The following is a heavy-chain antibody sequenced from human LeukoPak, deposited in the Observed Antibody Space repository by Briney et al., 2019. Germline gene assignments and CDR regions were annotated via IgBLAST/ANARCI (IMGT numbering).Heavy chain of an antibody. Sequence: GGSLRLSCAASGFTFSDYSMNWVRQAPGKGLEWISYIGISSGNTKYADSVKGRFTISRESAKNSFYLQMNSLSAGDTAVYFCARAVAGTDEIDSWGQETLVTVSS. V-gene: IGHV3-48*01. J-gene: IGHJ4*02. CDR2: IGISSGNT. CDR1: GFTFSDYS. CDR3: ARAVAGTDEIDS. D-gene: IGHD6-19*01.